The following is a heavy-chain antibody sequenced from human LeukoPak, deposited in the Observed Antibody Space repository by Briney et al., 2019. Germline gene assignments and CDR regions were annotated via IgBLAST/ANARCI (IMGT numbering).Heavy chain of an antibody. J-gene: IGHJ4*02. V-gene: IGHV3-30-3*01. D-gene: IGHD3-3*01. Sequence: PGRSLRLSCAASGFTFSSYAMRWVRQAPGKGLEWVAVISYDGSNKYYADSVKGRFTISRDNSKNTLYLQMNSLRAEDTAVYYCARDRLGYYDFWSGHIDYWGQGTLVTVSS. CDR2: ISYDGSNK. CDR3: ARDRLGYYDFWSGHIDY. CDR1: GFTFSSYA.